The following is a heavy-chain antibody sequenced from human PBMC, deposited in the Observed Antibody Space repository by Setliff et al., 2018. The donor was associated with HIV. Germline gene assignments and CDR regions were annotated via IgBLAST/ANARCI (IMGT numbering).Heavy chain of an antibody. V-gene: IGHV3-30*02. Sequence: LRLSCAASGFTFSTSGIRWVRQAPGKGLEWVALVDGANNKYYGDAVKGRFSISREDSKNRLFLQMNSLRPEDTAAYYCARDRHTSWSLEYWGRGTLVTVSS. CDR1: GFTFSTSG. CDR3: ARDRHTSWSLEY. J-gene: IGHJ4*02. D-gene: IGHD3-3*01. CDR2: VDGANNK.